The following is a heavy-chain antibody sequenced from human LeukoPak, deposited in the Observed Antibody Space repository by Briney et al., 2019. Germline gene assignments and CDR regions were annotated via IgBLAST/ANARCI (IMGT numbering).Heavy chain of an antibody. V-gene: IGHV4-4*07. Sequence: SETLSLTCTVSGGYISSFHWSWLRQSAGKGLEWIGRLLTHGGIDYNPSLRSRVTMPLDTPRNQFSLKLSSVTAADTAVYYCTTDQRDSRMDVWGKGTAVTVSS. D-gene: IGHD2-21*02. CDR1: GGYISSFH. CDR3: TTDQRDSRMDV. J-gene: IGHJ6*04. CDR2: LLTHGGI.